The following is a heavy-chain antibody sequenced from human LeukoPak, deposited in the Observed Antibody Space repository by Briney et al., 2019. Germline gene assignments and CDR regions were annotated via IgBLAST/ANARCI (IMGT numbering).Heavy chain of an antibody. CDR2: INHSGST. CDR3: ARLGYSSSSGLDY. V-gene: IGHV4-34*01. J-gene: IGHJ4*02. CDR1: GGSFSGYS. D-gene: IGHD6-6*01. Sequence: SETLSLTCAVYGGSFSGYSWAWIRQPPGKGLNWIGEINHSGSTNCNPSLKSRVTISVDTSKNQFSLKLSSVTAADTAVYYCARLGYSSSSGLDYWGQGTLVTVSS.